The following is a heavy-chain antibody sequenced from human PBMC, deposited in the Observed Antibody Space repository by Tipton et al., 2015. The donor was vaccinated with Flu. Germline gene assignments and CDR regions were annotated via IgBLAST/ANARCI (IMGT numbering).Heavy chain of an antibody. CDR3: ARSWSPYYYYYGMDV. V-gene: IGHV4-59*08. J-gene: IGHJ6*02. CDR2: IYYSGST. D-gene: IGHD3-10*01. Sequence: GLVKPSETLSLTCTVSGGSISRYYWSWIRQPPGKGLEWIGNIYYSGSTNYNPSLKSRVTISVDTSKSQFSLKLSSVTAADTAVYYCARSWSPYYYYYGMDVWGQGTTVTVSS. CDR1: GGSISRYY.